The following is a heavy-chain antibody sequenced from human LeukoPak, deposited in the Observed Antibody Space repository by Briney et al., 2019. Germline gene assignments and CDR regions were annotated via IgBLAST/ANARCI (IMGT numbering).Heavy chain of an antibody. V-gene: IGHV1-8*03. J-gene: IGHJ5*02. CDR2: MNPNSGNT. D-gene: IGHD3-3*01. CDR3: ARGSLYYDFWSGYYLIDP. CDR1: GYTFTSYD. Sequence: GASVKVSCKASGYTFTSYDINWVRQATGQGLGWMGWMNPNSGNTGYAQKFQGRVTITRNTSISTAYMELSSLRSEDTAVYYCARGSLYYDFWSGYYLIDPWGQGTLVTVSS.